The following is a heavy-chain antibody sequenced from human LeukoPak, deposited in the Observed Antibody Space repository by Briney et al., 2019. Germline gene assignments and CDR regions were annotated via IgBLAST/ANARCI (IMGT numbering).Heavy chain of an antibody. V-gene: IGHV1-2*02. CDR3: ARAMTTVTRGWFDP. D-gene: IGHD4-17*01. CDR2: IYPNSGGT. Sequence: GASVKVSCKASGDTFTGYYMHWVRQAPGQGLEWMGWIYPNSGGTNYAQKFQGRVTMTRDTSISTAYMELSRLRSDDTAVYYCARAMTTVTRGWFDPWGQGTLVTVSS. J-gene: IGHJ5*02. CDR1: GDTFTGYY.